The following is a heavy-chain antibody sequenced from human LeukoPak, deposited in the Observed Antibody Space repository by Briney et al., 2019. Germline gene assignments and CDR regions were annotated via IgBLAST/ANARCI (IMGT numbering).Heavy chain of an antibody. Sequence: GGSLRLSCAASGFTFDDYAMHWVRQTPGKGLEWVSAISGSGGSTYYADSVKGRFTISRDNSKNTLYLQMNSLRAEDTAVYYCARDSGSRSFDYWGQGTLVTVSS. CDR1: GFTFDDYA. V-gene: IGHV3-23*01. CDR2: ISGSGGST. CDR3: ARDSGSRSFDY. J-gene: IGHJ4*02. D-gene: IGHD1-26*01.